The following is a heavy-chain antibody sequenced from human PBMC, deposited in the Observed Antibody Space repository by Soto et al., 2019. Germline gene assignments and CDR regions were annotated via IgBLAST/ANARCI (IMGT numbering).Heavy chain of an antibody. Sequence: SETLSLTCGVSGDSITTYKWWTWVRQTPGKGLEWIGEIYDSGNTRYNPSLKSRLIISIDTSKNQFSLKLNSVTAADTAVYYCASASLYGMDVWGQGTTVTVSS. V-gene: IGHV4-4*02. CDR3: ASASLYGMDV. CDR2: IYDSGNT. CDR1: GDSITTYKW. D-gene: IGHD3-16*01. J-gene: IGHJ6*02.